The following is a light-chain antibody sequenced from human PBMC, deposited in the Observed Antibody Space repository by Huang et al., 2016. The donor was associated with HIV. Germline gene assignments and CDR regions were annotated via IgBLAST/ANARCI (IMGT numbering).Light chain of an antibody. CDR3: MQALETPLT. J-gene: IGKJ4*01. V-gene: IGKV2-28*01. Sequence: DIVLTQSPLSLPVTPGEPASISCRSSQSLLHRDGYNYLDWYLQKPGQSPQLLIYLGSNRASGVPDRFSGSGSGTDFTLKISAVGAEDVGVYYCMQALETPLTFGGGTKVEIK. CDR1: QSLLHRDGYNY. CDR2: LGS.